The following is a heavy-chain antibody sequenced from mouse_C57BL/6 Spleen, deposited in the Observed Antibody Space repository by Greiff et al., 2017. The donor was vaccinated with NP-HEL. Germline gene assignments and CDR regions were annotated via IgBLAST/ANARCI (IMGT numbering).Heavy chain of an antibody. CDR1: GFSFNTYA. CDR2: IRSKSNNYAT. D-gene: IGHD1-1*01. Sequence: EVKLMESGGGLVQPKGSLKLSCAASGFSFNTYAMNWVRQAPGKGLEGVARIRSKSNNYATYYADSVKDRFTISRDDSESMLYLQMNNLKTEDTAMYYCVRHPHYYGSGYAMDYWGQGTSVTVSS. V-gene: IGHV10-1*01. J-gene: IGHJ4*01. CDR3: VRHPHYYGSGYAMDY.